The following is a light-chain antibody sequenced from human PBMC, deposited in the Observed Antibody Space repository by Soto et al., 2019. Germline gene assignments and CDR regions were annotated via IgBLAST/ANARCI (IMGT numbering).Light chain of an antibody. CDR2: DAS. J-gene: IGKJ4*01. V-gene: IGKV3-11*01. CDR1: QSVSSS. Sequence: EIVLTQSPVTLSLSPGERATLSCRASQSVSSSLAWYQQKPGQAPRLRIYDASNRATGIPARFSGSGSETYFNLTVISLEPEDFAVYYCQQRSNWPLSFGGGTKVEIK. CDR3: QQRSNWPLS.